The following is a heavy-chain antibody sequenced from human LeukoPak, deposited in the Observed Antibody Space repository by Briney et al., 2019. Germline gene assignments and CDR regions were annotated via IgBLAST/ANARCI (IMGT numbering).Heavy chain of an antibody. CDR1: GFTVSSNY. J-gene: IGHJ4*02. CDR2: TYSGGNT. CDR3: ARGDSSGYYYFDY. V-gene: IGHV3-53*01. Sequence: GGSLRLSCAASGFTVSSNYMSWVSQAPGKGLEWVSVTYSGGNTYYADSVKGRFTISRDNSKNTLYLQMNSLRAEDTAVYYCARGDSSGYYYFDYWGQGTLVTVSS. D-gene: IGHD6-19*01.